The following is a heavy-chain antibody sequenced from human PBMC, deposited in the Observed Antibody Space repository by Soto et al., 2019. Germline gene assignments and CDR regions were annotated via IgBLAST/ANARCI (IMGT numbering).Heavy chain of an antibody. Sequence: SETLSLTCTVSGGSITGGSISSTTYYWGLMRQPPGKGLEWIASFFIGGNTYYNPSLKSRVTTSVDTSKNQFSLKLSSVTAADTAVYYCARRYRSCFDYWGHGTLVTVSS. J-gene: IGHJ4*01. CDR1: GGSITGGSISSTTYY. CDR2: FFIGGNT. D-gene: IGHD2-2*02. CDR3: ARRYRSCFDY. V-gene: IGHV4-39*01.